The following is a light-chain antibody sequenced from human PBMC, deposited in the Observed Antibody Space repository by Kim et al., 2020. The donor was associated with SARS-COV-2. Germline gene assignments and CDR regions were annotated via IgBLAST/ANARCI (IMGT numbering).Light chain of an antibody. J-gene: IGLJ3*02. CDR3: QAWDSNPEKV. Sequence: EIYACGYHQGPARPPLLVIYQDDKRPSGIPDRFSGSNSGDTATLTISGTQAMDEADYFCQAWDSNPEKVFGGGTKLTVL. V-gene: IGLV3-1*01. CDR1: EIY. CDR2: QDD.